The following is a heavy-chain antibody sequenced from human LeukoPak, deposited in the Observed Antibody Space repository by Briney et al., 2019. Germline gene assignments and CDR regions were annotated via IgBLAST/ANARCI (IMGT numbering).Heavy chain of an antibody. CDR2: INPNSGFT. CDR1: GYPFTGYY. CDR3: ARLADCSSSSCRSFDY. J-gene: IGHJ4*02. D-gene: IGHD2-2*01. Sequence: VGSVKVSCKASGYPFTGYYLHWVRQAPGQGLEWMGWINPNSGFTNYAQKFQGRVTMTRDTSISTAYMELSRLRSDDTAVYYCARLADCSSSSCRSFDYWGQGTLVTVSS. V-gene: IGHV1-2*02.